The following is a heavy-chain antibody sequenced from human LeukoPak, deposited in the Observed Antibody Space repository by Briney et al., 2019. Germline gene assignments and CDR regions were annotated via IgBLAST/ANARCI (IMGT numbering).Heavy chain of an antibody. D-gene: IGHD3-22*01. J-gene: IGHJ3*02. CDR1: GGSISSYY. CDR3: ARVKRVLITTNDAFDI. CDR2: IYYSGSS. Sequence: SETLSLTCTVSGGSISSYYWSWIRQPPGKGLEWLGYIYYSGSSNYSPSLKGRVTISVDTSKNQFSLRLTSVTAADTAVYYCARVKRVLITTNDAFDIWGQGTMVTVSS. V-gene: IGHV4-59*01.